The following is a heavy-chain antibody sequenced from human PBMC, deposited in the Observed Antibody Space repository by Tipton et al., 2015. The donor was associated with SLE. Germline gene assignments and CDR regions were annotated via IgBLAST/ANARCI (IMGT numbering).Heavy chain of an antibody. CDR3: ARDLAVFGVVPFNYMDI. CDR1: GGSINSYNW. Sequence: SLRLSCAVSGGSINSYNWWTWVRQPPGKGLEWIGEIYHSGTTNYNPSLKSRITISLDKSNNHFSLKLSSVTAADTAVYYCARDLAVFGVVPFNYMDIWGKGTTVTVSS. V-gene: IGHV4-4*02. J-gene: IGHJ6*03. CDR2: IYHSGTT. D-gene: IGHD3-3*01.